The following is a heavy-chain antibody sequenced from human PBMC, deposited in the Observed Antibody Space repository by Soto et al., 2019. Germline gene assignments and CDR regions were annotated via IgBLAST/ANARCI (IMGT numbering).Heavy chain of an antibody. J-gene: IGHJ6*02. D-gene: IGHD3-10*01. CDR1: GFTFSSYG. CDR3: AKGEYYYGSGSPYYGMDV. V-gene: IGHV3-30*18. CDR2: ISYDGSNK. Sequence: GGSLRLSCAASGFTFSSYGMHWVRQAPGKGLEWVAVISYDGSNKYYADSVKGRFTISRDSSKNTLYLEMNSLRPEDTAVYYCAKGEYYYGSGSPYYGMDVWGQGTTVTVSS.